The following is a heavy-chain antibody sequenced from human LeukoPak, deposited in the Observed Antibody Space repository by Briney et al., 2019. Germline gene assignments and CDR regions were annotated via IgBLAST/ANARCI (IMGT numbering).Heavy chain of an antibody. J-gene: IGHJ5*02. CDR2: IYYSGST. CDR3: ARAYSSGWSDGFDP. D-gene: IGHD6-19*01. Sequence: SETLSLTCTVSGGSIVRYYWSWIRQPPGKGLEWIGYIYYSGSTNYNPSLKSRVTISVDTSKNQFSLKLSSVTAADTAVYYCARAYSSGWSDGFDPWGQGTLVTVSS. CDR1: GGSIVRYY. V-gene: IGHV4-59*01.